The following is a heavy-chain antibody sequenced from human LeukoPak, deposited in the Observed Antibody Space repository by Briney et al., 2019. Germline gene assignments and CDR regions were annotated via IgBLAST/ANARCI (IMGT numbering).Heavy chain of an antibody. V-gene: IGHV3-48*02. J-gene: IGHJ6*02. CDR3: AIRGYYDTTYAYDYHAMDV. Sequence: GGSLRLSCAASGFTFSDHYMDWVRQAPGKGLEWVSYISGSSRTIYYADSVKGRFTISRDNAKNSLHLQINSLRDEDTAVYYCAIRGYYDTTYAYDYHAMDVWGQGTAVTVSS. D-gene: IGHD3-22*01. CDR2: ISGSSRTI. CDR1: GFTFSDHY.